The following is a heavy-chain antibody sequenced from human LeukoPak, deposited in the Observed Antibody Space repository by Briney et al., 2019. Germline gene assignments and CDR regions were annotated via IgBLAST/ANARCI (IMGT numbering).Heavy chain of an antibody. J-gene: IGHJ4*02. Sequence: TGGSLRLSCAASGFTFSDYYMSWIRQAPGKGLEWVAYISGSYIIYYADSVKGRFTISRDNAKNSLYLQMNSLRAEDTAVYYCARGSRSSWNRYYFDYWGQGTLVTVSS. CDR2: ISGSYII. CDR3: ARGSRSSWNRYYFDY. D-gene: IGHD6-13*01. CDR1: GFTFSDYY. V-gene: IGHV3-11*04.